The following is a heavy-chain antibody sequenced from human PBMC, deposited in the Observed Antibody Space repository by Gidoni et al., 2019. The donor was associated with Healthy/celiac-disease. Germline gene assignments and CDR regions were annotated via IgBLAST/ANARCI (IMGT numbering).Heavy chain of an antibody. CDR2: SSGDGGST. CDR3: AKDIRSGSYYGWGFDY. J-gene: IGHJ4*02. Sequence: EVQLVESGGGVVQPGGSLRISCSASGFTFDDYAMHWVRQAPGKGLEWVSLSSGDGGSTYYADSVKGRFTISRDNSKNSLYLQMNSLRTEDTALYYCAKDIRSGSYYGWGFDYWGQGTLVTVSS. D-gene: IGHD1-26*01. V-gene: IGHV3-43*02. CDR1: GFTFDDYA.